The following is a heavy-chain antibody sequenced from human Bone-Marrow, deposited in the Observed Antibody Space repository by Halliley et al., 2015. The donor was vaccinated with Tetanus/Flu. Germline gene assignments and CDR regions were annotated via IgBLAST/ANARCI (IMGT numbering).Heavy chain of an antibody. Sequence: NINQDGGEKYYGDSVKGRFTISRSNAKNSLFLQMNNLRVEDTAVYYCARDSASTTVTNYYGMDVWGQGTTVTVSS. D-gene: IGHD4-17*01. CDR2: INQDGGEK. J-gene: IGHJ6*02. CDR3: ARDSASTTVTNYYGMDV. V-gene: IGHV3-7*03.